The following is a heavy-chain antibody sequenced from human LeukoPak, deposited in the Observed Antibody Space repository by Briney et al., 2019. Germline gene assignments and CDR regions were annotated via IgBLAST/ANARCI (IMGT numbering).Heavy chain of an antibody. V-gene: IGHV1-46*01. CDR1: GYTFTSYY. CDR3: ARDGVISAYDY. J-gene: IGHJ4*01. Sequence: ASVKVSCKASGYTFTSYYMHWVRQAPGQGLEWMGIINPSGGSTSYAQKFQGRVTMTTDTSTSTGYMELRSLGSDDTAMYYCARDGVISAYDYWGQGTLPTVSS. D-gene: IGHD2-21*01. CDR2: INPSGGST.